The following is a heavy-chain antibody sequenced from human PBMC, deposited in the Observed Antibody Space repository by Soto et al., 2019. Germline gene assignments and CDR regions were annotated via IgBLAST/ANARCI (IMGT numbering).Heavy chain of an antibody. J-gene: IGHJ4*02. D-gene: IGHD2-15*01. Sequence: PGGSPRLSCAASGFTVSINYMSGARQAPGKGLEWVSVIYSGGSTYYADSVKGRFIISRDDSKNTLFLQMNSLRAEDTAVYYCATAKLLLPWLLDYWGQGTLVTVSS. V-gene: IGHV3-66*01. CDR2: IYSGGST. CDR1: GFTVSINY. CDR3: ATAKLLLPWLLDY.